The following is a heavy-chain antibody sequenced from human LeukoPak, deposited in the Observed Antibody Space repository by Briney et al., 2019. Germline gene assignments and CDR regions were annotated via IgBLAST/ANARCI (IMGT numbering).Heavy chain of an antibody. CDR2: IYYSGST. Sequence: SETLSLTCTVSGGSISSSSYYWGWIRQPAGKGLEWIGYIYYSGSTNYNPSLKSRVTISVDTSKNQFSLKLSSVTAADTAVYYCASHSSSGSDYWGQGTLVTVSS. CDR3: ASHSSSGSDY. J-gene: IGHJ4*02. V-gene: IGHV4-61*10. D-gene: IGHD6-6*01. CDR1: GGSISSSSYY.